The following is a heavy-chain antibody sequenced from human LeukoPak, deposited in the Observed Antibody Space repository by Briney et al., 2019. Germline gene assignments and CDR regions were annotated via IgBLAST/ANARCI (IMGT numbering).Heavy chain of an antibody. Sequence: GGSLRLSCAASGFTFNIYAMSWVRQAPGKGLEWVSTIRGSDGYTYYADSVKGRFTISRDNSKNTLYLQMNSLRAEDTAVYYCATYYYDSSGYYEATYFDYWGQGTLVTVSS. J-gene: IGHJ4*02. CDR1: GFTFNIYA. CDR2: IRGSDGYT. CDR3: ATYYYDSSGYYEATYFDY. D-gene: IGHD3-22*01. V-gene: IGHV3-23*01.